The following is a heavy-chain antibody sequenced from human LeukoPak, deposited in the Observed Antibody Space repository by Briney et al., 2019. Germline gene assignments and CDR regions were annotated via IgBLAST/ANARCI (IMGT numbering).Heavy chain of an antibody. CDR1: GYTFTSYG. Sequence: ASVKVSCKASGYTFTSYGISCVRQAPGQGLEWMGWISAYNGNTNYAQKLQGRVTMTTDTSTSTAYMELRSLRSDDTAVYYCARDRGTPFPGRSYYYGSGSSAFDYWGQGTLVTVSS. D-gene: IGHD3-10*01. J-gene: IGHJ4*02. CDR2: ISAYNGNT. V-gene: IGHV1-18*01. CDR3: ARDRGTPFPGRSYYYGSGSSAFDY.